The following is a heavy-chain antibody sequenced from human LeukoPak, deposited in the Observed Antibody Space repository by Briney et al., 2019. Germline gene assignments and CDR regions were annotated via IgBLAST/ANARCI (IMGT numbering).Heavy chain of an antibody. D-gene: IGHD5-18*01. CDR3: ARGVRGYSYGIRLSYYYYYMDV. CDR2: INHSGST. Sequence: PSETLSLTCAVYGGSFSGYYWSWIRQPPGKGLEWIGEINHSGSTNYNPSLKSRVTISVDTSKNQFSLKLSSVTAADTAVYYCARGVRGYSYGIRLSYYYYYMDVWGKGTTVTVSS. J-gene: IGHJ6*03. CDR1: GGSFSGYY. V-gene: IGHV4-34*01.